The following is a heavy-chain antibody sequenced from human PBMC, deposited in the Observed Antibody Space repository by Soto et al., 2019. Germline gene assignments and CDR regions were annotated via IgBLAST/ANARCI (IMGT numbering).Heavy chain of an antibody. J-gene: IGHJ5*02. CDR2: IYYSGST. Sequence: SETLSLTCTVSGGSISSYYWSWIRQPPGKGLEWIGYIYYSGSTNYNPSLKSRVTISVDTSKNQFSLKLSSVAAADTAVYYCARAGYTHWFDPWGQGTLVTVSS. D-gene: IGHD6-13*01. CDR3: ARAGYTHWFDP. V-gene: IGHV4-59*01. CDR1: GGSISSYY.